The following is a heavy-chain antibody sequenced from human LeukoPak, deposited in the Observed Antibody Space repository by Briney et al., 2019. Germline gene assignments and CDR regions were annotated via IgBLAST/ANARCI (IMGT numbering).Heavy chain of an antibody. CDR1: GGSFSGYY. V-gene: IGHV4-34*01. D-gene: IGHD3-10*01. Sequence: SETLSLTCAVHGGSFSGYYWSWIRQPPGKGLEWIGEINHSGSTNYNPSLKSRVTISVDTSKNQFSLKLSSVTAADTAVYYCARGRPHYCGSGSYYKRGNNWFDPWGQGTLVTVSS. CDR3: ARGRPHYCGSGSYYKRGNNWFDP. CDR2: INHSGST. J-gene: IGHJ5*02.